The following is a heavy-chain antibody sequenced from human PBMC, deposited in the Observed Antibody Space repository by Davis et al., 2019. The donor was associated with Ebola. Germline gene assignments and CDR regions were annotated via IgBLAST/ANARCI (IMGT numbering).Heavy chain of an antibody. CDR2: ISGSGGST. V-gene: IGHV3-23*01. J-gene: IGHJ4*02. CDR1: GFTFSSYA. Sequence: GESLKISCAASGFTFSSYAMSWVRQAPGKGLEWVSAISGSGGSTYYADSVKGRFTISRDNSKNTLYLQMNSLRAEDTAVYYCARSHYYDSSGYYYPYYFDYWGQGTLVTVSS. CDR3: ARSHYYDSSGYYYPYYFDY. D-gene: IGHD3-22*01.